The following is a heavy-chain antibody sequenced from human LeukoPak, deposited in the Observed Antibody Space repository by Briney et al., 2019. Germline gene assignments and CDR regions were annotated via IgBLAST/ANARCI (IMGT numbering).Heavy chain of an antibody. J-gene: IGHJ4*02. CDR3: ASLPVSGYPFDY. Sequence: ASVKVSCKAAGYTFTSYGISWVRQAPGQGLEWMGWISGYNGNTNYAQKLQGRVTMTTDTSTSTAYMELSSLRSDDTAVYYCASLPVSGYPFDYWGQGTLVTVSS. CDR2: ISGYNGNT. CDR1: GYTFTSYG. D-gene: IGHD3-16*01. V-gene: IGHV1-18*01.